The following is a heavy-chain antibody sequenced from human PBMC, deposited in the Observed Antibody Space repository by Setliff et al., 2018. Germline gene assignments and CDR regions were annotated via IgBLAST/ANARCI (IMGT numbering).Heavy chain of an antibody. Sequence: SETLSLTCTVSGGSISNTYYYWSWIRQPAGQGLEWIGQIYTSWSTNYSPSLKSRVTISVDTSKNQFSLKLSSVTAADTAVYYCARMSGFLYIDVWGKGTTVTVSS. J-gene: IGHJ6*03. CDR3: ARMSGFLYIDV. V-gene: IGHV4-61*09. CDR2: IYTSWST. CDR1: GGSISNTYYY. D-gene: IGHD3-3*01.